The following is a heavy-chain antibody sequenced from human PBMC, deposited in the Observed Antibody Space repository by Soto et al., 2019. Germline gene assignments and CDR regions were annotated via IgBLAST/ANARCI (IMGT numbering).Heavy chain of an antibody. D-gene: IGHD2-2*01. J-gene: IGHJ6*03. Sequence: QVQLVQSGAEVKKPGASVKVSCKASGYTFTSYGISWVRQAPGQGLEWMGWISAYNGNTNYAQKLQGRVTMTTDTSTSTAYMELRSLRSDDTAVYYCARVRIVVVPAAVVPPYYYYYMDVWGKGTTVTVSS. CDR3: ARVRIVVVPAAVVPPYYYYYMDV. CDR2: ISAYNGNT. V-gene: IGHV1-18*01. CDR1: GYTFTSYG.